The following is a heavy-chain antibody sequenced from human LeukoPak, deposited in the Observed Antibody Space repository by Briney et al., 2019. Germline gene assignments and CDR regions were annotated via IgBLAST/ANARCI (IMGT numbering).Heavy chain of an antibody. D-gene: IGHD1-26*01. CDR3: ARDGIDSGSHY. V-gene: IGHV4-34*01. CDR1: GGSFSGYY. Sequence: SETLSLTCAVYGGSFSGYYWSWIRQPPGKGLEWIGEINHSGSTNYNPSLKSRVTISVDTSKNQFSLKLSSVTAADTAVYYCARDGIDSGSHYWGQGTLVTVSS. J-gene: IGHJ4*02. CDR2: INHSGST.